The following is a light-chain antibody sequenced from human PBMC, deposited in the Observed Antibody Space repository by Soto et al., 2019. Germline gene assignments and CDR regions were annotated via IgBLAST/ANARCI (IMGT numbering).Light chain of an antibody. J-gene: IGKJ1*01. CDR3: QESFSST. Sequence: DIQMTQSPSSLSASVGDRVTITCRASQTIRTYLNWYQQKPGKAPQVLIYSTSNLQSGVPSRFSGTGSGTDFTLTISSLQPEDFATYYCQESFSSTFDQGTKVEI. CDR1: QTIRTY. CDR2: STS. V-gene: IGKV1-39*01.